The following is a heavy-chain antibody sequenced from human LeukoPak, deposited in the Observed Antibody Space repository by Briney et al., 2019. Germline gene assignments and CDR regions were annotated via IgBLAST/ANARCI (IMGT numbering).Heavy chain of an antibody. Sequence: SETLSLTCAVYGVSFSGYYWSWIRQPPGKGLEWIGEINHSGSTNYNPSLKSRVTISVDTSKNQFSLMLSSVTAADTALYYCAKDRAGYCSGGSCYTTFDPWGQGTLVTVSS. D-gene: IGHD2-15*01. CDR1: GVSFSGYY. V-gene: IGHV4-34*09. CDR3: AKDRAGYCSGGSCYTTFDP. J-gene: IGHJ5*02. CDR2: INHSGST.